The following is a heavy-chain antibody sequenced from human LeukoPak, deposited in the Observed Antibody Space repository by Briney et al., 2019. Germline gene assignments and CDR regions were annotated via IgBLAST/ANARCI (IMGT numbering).Heavy chain of an antibody. V-gene: IGHV3-30*18. CDR3: AKDSRGSYCGGDCYLYSFDY. J-gene: IGHJ4*02. Sequence: GRSLRLSCAASGFTFSNYGMHWVRQAPDKGLEWVAVISYDGSNKYYADSVKGRFTISRDNSKNTLYLQMNSLRAEDTAVYYCAKDSRGSYCGGDCYLYSFDYWGQGTLVTVSS. CDR2: ISYDGSNK. D-gene: IGHD2-21*02. CDR1: GFTFSNYG.